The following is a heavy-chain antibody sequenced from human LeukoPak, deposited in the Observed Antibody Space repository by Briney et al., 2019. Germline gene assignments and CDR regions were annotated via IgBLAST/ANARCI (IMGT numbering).Heavy chain of an antibody. CDR1: GGTFSSYA. D-gene: IGHD6-19*01. V-gene: IGHV1-69*13. Sequence: SVKVSCKASGGTFSSYAISWVRQAPGQGLEWMGGIIPIFGTANYAQKFQGRVTITAGESTSTAYMELSSLRSEDTAVYYCARGGSFAVALDHWGQGTLVTVSS. CDR2: IIPIFGTA. J-gene: IGHJ4*02. CDR3: ARGGSFAVALDH.